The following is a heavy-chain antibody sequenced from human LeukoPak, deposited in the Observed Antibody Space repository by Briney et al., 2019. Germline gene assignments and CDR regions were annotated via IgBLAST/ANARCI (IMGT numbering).Heavy chain of an antibody. D-gene: IGHD5-18*01. CDR1: GGSFSGYY. CDR2: INHSGST. CDR3: ARGRGRLYSYEYYFDY. Sequence: PSETLSLTCAVYGGSFSGYYWSWIRQPPGKGLERIGEINHSGSTNYNPSLKSRVTISVDTSKNQFSLKLSSVTAADTAVYYCARGRGRLYSYEYYFDYWGQGTLVTVSS. J-gene: IGHJ4*02. V-gene: IGHV4-34*01.